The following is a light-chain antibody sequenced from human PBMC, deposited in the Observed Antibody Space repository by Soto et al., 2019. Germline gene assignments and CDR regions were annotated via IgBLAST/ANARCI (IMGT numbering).Light chain of an antibody. CDR2: RNN. V-gene: IGLV1-47*01. Sequence: QSVLTQPPSASGTPGQRVTISCSGSSSNIGSNYVYWYQQLPGTAPKLLIYRNNQRPSGVPDRFSGSKSGTSASLAISGLRSGDEADYYCAAWDDSLSGRFFGTGNKVTVL. CDR1: SSNIGSNY. J-gene: IGLJ1*01. CDR3: AAWDDSLSGRF.